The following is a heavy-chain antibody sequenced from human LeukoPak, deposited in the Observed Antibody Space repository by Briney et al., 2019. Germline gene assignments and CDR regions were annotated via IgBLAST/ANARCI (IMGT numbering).Heavy chain of an antibody. CDR3: ARNRMVRGGTADY. CDR2: IIPILGIA. CDR1: GGTFSSYA. Sequence: SVKVSCKASGGTFSSYAISWVRQAPGQGLEWMGRIIPILGIANYAQKFQGRVTITADKSTSTAYMELSSLRSEDTAVYYCARNRMVRGGTADYWGQGTLVTVSS. D-gene: IGHD3-10*01. V-gene: IGHV1-69*04. J-gene: IGHJ4*02.